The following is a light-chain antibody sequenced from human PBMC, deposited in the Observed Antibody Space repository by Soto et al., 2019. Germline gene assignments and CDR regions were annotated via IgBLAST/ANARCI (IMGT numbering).Light chain of an antibody. CDR2: TNI. Sequence: QSVLTQPPSVSGAPGQRVTISCTGSSSNIGAGYDVHWYQQLPGTAPKLLIFTNIDRPSGVPDRFSGSKSGTSASLAITGLQAEDEADYYCQSYDSSLNARIFGGGTKVTVL. J-gene: IGLJ2*01. CDR3: QSYDSSLNARI. V-gene: IGLV1-40*01. CDR1: SSNIGAGYD.